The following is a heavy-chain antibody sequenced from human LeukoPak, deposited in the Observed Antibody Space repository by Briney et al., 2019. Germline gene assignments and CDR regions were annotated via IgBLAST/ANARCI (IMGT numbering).Heavy chain of an antibody. D-gene: IGHD2-21*02. J-gene: IGHJ4*02. CDR2: MYHSRST. CDR3: ARGDPGDY. Sequence: SDTLSLTCALSCGSISSVGYSWTWIRQPRGKGLEWIGYMYHSRSTHYNPCIKSRVTISVDRSKKQFSLKLNSVTAADTAVYYWARGDPGDYWGQGTLVTVSS. CDR1: CGSISSVGYS. V-gene: IGHV4-30-2*01.